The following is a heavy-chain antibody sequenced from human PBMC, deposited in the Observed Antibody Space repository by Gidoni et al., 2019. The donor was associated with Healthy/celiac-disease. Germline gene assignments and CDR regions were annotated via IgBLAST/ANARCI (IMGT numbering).Heavy chain of an antibody. V-gene: IGHV1-2*02. D-gene: IGHD2-21*02. CDR3: ARDLGVVVVTATNWFDP. CDR2: INPNSGGT. CDR1: GYTLTGYY. J-gene: IGHJ5*02. Sequence: QVQLVQSGAEVQKPGASVKVSCKASGYTLTGYYMHWVRQAPGQGLEWMGWINPNSGGTNYAQKFQGRVTMTRDTSISTAYMELSRLRSDDTAVYYCARDLGVVVVTATNWFDPWGQGTLVTVSS.